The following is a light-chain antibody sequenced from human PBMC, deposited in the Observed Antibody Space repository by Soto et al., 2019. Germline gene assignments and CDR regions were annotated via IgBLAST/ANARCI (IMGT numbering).Light chain of an antibody. CDR1: QSVSTN. V-gene: IGKV3-15*01. Sequence: VLTQSPGTLSLSPGERATLSCRASQSVSTNYLARYQQKPGQAPRLLIYGASTRATGIPVRFSGSGSGTEFTLTISGLQSEDFAVYYCQHYNNWIASFGGGTKVDIK. CDR3: QHYNNWIAS. CDR2: GAS. J-gene: IGKJ4*01.